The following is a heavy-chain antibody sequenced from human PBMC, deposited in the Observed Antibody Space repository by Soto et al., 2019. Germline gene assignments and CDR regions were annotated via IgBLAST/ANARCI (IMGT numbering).Heavy chain of an antibody. J-gene: IGHJ5*01. Sequence: SETLSLTCSVSGAALNSGNYYWSWIRQVPGKGLEWIGHIYVTGAVYYNPSLRDRITISQDTSESQFSLNLRLVTAADTAVYYCARRSTATNNYKWLDCWGRGTRVTVAS. CDR1: GAALNSGNYY. CDR2: IYVTGAV. V-gene: IGHV4-31*03. CDR3: ARRSTATNNYKWLDC. D-gene: IGHD2-15*01.